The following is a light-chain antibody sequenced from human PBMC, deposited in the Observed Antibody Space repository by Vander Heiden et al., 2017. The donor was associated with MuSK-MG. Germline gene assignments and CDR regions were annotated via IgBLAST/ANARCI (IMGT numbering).Light chain of an antibody. Sequence: IVLPPLPATLSLSPGERATLTCRASQSVSSYLAWYQQKPGQAPRLLIYDASYRATGIPARFSGSGSGTDFTLTISSLEPEDFAIYYCQQRRNWRHTFGQGTRLEMK. CDR2: DAS. J-gene: IGKJ5*01. V-gene: IGKV3-11*01. CDR3: QQRRNWRHT. CDR1: QSVSSY.